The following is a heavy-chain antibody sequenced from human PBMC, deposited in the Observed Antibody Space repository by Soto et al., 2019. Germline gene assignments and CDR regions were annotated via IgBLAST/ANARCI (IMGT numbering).Heavy chain of an antibody. CDR1: GGSISSYY. CDR3: ARYGDNYHYYMDV. CDR2: IYYSGGT. D-gene: IGHD4-17*01. V-gene: IGHV4-59*01. Sequence: QVQLQESGPGLVKPSETLSLTCTVSGGSISSYYWSWIRQPPGKGLEWIGYIYYSGGTNYNPSLTSRVTISVDTSKNQFSLRLSSVTAADTAVYYCARYGDNYHYYMDVWGTGTTVTVS. J-gene: IGHJ6*03.